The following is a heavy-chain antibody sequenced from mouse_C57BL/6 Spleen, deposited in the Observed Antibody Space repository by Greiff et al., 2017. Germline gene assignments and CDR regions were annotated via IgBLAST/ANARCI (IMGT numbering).Heavy chain of an antibody. CDR3: ASGTYDYAWFAY. CDR2: IHPNSGST. V-gene: IGHV1-64*01. J-gene: IGHJ3*01. D-gene: IGHD2-4*01. CDR1: GYTFTSYW. Sequence: VQLQQPGAELVKPGASVKLSCKASGYTFTSYWMHWVKQRPGQGLEWIGMIHPNSGSTNYNEKFKSKATLTVDKSSSTAYMQLSSLTSEDSAVYYCASGTYDYAWFAYWGQGTLVTVSA.